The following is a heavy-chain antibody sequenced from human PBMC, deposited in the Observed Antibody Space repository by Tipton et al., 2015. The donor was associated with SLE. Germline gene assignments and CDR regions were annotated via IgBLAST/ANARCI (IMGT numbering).Heavy chain of an antibody. Sequence: TLSLTCIVSGDSISSGSYYWGWIRQPPGKGLEWVGTVYYTGNTFYNPSLKSRVTISVDTSKNQFSLRLSSVTAADTAVYYCARARGSYLAYWGQGTLVTVSS. CDR3: ARARGSYLAY. J-gene: IGHJ4*02. CDR2: VYYTGNT. V-gene: IGHV4-39*07. D-gene: IGHD1-26*01. CDR1: GDSISSGSYY.